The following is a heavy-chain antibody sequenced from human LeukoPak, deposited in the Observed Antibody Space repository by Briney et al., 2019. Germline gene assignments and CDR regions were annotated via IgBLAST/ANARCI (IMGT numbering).Heavy chain of an antibody. J-gene: IGHJ3*02. CDR3: ARVPRPIFGVVIGDAFDI. D-gene: IGHD3-3*01. CDR1: GGTFSSYA. CDR2: IIPIFGTA. V-gene: IGHV1-69*05. Sequence: VASVKVSCKASGGTFSSYAISWVRQAPGQGLEWMGGIIPIFGTANYAQKFQGRVTITMDESTSTAYMELNSLRSEDTAVYYCARVPRPIFGVVIGDAFDIWGQGTMVTVSS.